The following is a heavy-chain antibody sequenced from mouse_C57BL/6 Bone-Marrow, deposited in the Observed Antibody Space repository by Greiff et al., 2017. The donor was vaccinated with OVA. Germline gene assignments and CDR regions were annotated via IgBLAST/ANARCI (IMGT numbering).Heavy chain of an antibody. CDR1: EYEFPSHD. CDR3: ARHNLDYSNYEWYFDV. D-gene: IGHD2-5*01. CDR2: ITSDGGST. J-gene: IGHJ1*03. Sequence: DVMLVESGGGLVQPGESLKLSCESNEYEFPSHDMSWVRKTPEKRLELVAAITSDGGSTYYPDTMERRFIISRDNTKKTLYLQMSSLRSEDTALYYCARHNLDYSNYEWYFDVWGTGTTVTVSS. V-gene: IGHV5-2*01.